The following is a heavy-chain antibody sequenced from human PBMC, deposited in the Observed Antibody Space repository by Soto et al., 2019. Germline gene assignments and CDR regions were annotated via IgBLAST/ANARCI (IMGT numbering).Heavy chain of an antibody. V-gene: IGHV4-30-2*01. Sequence: QLQLHMSGSGLVKPSQTLSLTCTVSGASITYGAYSWSWIRQTPGKGLEWIGYINHLETTFYNPSFESRLTLSIDRTKNQFSLHLKSMSAADRAVYFCARGGGFDSVDYWGQGILVTVSS. CDR2: INHLETT. CDR3: ARGGGFDSVDY. J-gene: IGHJ4*02. D-gene: IGHD3-10*01. CDR1: GASITYGAYS.